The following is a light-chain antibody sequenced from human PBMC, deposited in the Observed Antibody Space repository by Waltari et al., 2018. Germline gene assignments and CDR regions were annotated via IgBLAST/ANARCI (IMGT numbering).Light chain of an antibody. CDR3: AAWDDSLIWV. J-gene: IGLJ3*02. V-gene: IGLV1-44*01. CDR1: TSNIGSNT. Sequence: QSVLTQPPSASGTPGQRVTISCSGSTSNIGSNTVNWYRQLPGTAPKLLIYTNNQRPSVVPDRFSGSKSGTSASLAISGLQSEDEADYYCAAWDDSLIWVFGGGTKLTVL. CDR2: TNN.